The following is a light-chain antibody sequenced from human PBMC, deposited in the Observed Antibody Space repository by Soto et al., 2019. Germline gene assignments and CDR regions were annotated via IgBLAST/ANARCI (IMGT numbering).Light chain of an antibody. J-gene: IGLJ1*01. CDR3: SSYTSSSTPDV. CDR2: DVS. CDR1: SSDVGGYDY. Sequence: QSVLTQPASVSGSPGQSITISCTGTSSDVGGYDYVSWYQHHPGKAPKLIIFDVSNRPSGVSHRFSGSKSANTASLTISGLQTEDEADYYCSSYTSSSTPDVFGTGTKLTVL. V-gene: IGLV2-14*03.